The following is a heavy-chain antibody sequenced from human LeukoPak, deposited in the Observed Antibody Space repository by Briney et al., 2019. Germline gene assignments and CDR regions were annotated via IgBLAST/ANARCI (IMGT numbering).Heavy chain of an antibody. CDR2: INHSGST. J-gene: IGHJ4*02. CDR3: ARHFVLRFLEWLSSPHYFDY. V-gene: IGHV4-34*01. CDR1: GGSFSGYY. D-gene: IGHD3-3*01. Sequence: PSETLSLTCAVYGGSFSGYYWSWIRQPPGKGLEWLGEINHSGSTNYNPSLKSRVTISVDTSKNQFSLKLSSVTAADTAVYYCARHFVLRFLEWLSSPHYFDYWGQGTLVTVSS.